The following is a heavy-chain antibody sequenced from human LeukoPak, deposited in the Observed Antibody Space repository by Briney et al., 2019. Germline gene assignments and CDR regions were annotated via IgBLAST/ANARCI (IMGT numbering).Heavy chain of an antibody. CDR1: GFTFSSYA. CDR2: ISYDGSNK. V-gene: IGHV3-30-3*01. Sequence: GGSLRLSCAASGFTFSSYAMHWVRQAPGKGPEWVAVISYDGSNKYYADSVKGRFTISRDNSKNTLYLQMNSLRAEDTAVYYCAREIESMDVWGQGTTVTVSS. CDR3: AREIESMDV. J-gene: IGHJ6*02.